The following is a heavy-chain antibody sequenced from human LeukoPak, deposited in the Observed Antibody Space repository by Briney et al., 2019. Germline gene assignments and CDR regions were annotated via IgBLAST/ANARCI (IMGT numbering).Heavy chain of an antibody. CDR3: ARGYYGDYVFAY. Sequence: ASVKVSCKASGYTFTSYYMHWVRQAPGQGLEWMGWINPNSGGTNYAQKFQGRVTMTRDTSISTAYMELSRLRSDDTAVYYCARGYYGDYVFAYWGQGTLVTVSS. CDR1: GYTFTSYY. V-gene: IGHV1-2*02. D-gene: IGHD4-17*01. J-gene: IGHJ4*02. CDR2: INPNSGGT.